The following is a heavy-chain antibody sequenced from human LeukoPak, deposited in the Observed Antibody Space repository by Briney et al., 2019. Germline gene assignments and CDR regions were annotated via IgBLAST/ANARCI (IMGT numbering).Heavy chain of an antibody. J-gene: IGHJ4*02. Sequence: PGGSLRLSCAASGFTFSSYSLNWVRQAPGKGLEWVSFISSSSITIYYADSVKGRFTISRDNAEKSLYLQMNSLRAEDTAVYYCARHGSWSFDYWGQGTLVTVSA. V-gene: IGHV3-48*04. CDR3: ARHGSWSFDY. CDR2: ISSSSITI. D-gene: IGHD6-13*01. CDR1: GFTFSSYS.